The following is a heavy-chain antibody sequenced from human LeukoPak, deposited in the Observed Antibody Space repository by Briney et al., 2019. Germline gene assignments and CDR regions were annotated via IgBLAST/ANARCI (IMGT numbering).Heavy chain of an antibody. Sequence: GGSLRLSCAASGFTFSSYWMSWVRQAPGKGLEWVANIKQDGSEKYYVDSVKGRFTISRDISKNTLYLQMNSLRAEDTAVYYCARTRVDSSALDALDIWGQGTMVTVSS. CDR1: GFTFSSYW. D-gene: IGHD3-22*01. CDR3: ARTRVDSSALDALDI. CDR2: IKQDGSEK. V-gene: IGHV3-7*03. J-gene: IGHJ3*02.